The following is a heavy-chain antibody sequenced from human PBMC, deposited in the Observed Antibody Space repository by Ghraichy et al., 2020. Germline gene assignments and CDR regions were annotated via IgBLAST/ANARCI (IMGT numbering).Heavy chain of an antibody. V-gene: IGHV4-38-2*02. CDR1: GYSISSGYY. Sequence: GSLRLSCTVSGYSISSGYYWGWIRQPPGKGLEWIGSIYHSGSTYYNPSLKSRVTISVDTSKNQFSLKLSSVTAADTAVYYCARDYGDYEYFDYWGQGTLVTVSS. D-gene: IGHD4-17*01. J-gene: IGHJ4*02. CDR3: ARDYGDYEYFDY. CDR2: IYHSGST.